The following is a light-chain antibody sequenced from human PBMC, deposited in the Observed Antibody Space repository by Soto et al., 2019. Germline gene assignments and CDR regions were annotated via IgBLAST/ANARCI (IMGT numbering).Light chain of an antibody. CDR2: DVS. CDR1: QSVPSNY. V-gene: IGKV3-20*01. J-gene: IGKJ3*01. Sequence: ETVLTQSPGTLSLSPGDRATLSCRASQSVPSNYFAWYQQKPGHAPRLLMYDVSSRATGIPDRFSGSGSGTDVTLTISRLEPEDFAVYYCQQYGRSPFTFGPGTKVEIK. CDR3: QQYGRSPFT.